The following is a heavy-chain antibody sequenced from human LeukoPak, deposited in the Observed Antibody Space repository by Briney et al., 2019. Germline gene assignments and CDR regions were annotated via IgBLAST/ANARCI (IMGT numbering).Heavy chain of an antibody. CDR2: ISSNGSTI. CDR3: ARDFDYDILTGYLVY. J-gene: IGHJ4*02. CDR1: XFTFSDYY. D-gene: IGHD3-9*01. V-gene: IGHV3-11*01. Sequence: RXSCXAXXFTFSDYYMSWIRQAPGKGLEWVSYISSNGSTIYYADSVKGRFTISRDNAKNSLYLQMNSLRAEDTAVYYCARDFDYDILTGYLVYWGQGTLVTVSS.